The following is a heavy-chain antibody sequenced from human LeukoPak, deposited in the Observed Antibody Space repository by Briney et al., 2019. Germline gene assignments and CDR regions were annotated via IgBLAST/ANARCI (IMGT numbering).Heavy chain of an antibody. V-gene: IGHV1-18*01. D-gene: IGHD6-13*01. CDR3: ARDQSVRPPQTSSTYFKHVFAI. Sequence: ASVKVSCKTSGYTFTNYGISWVRQAPGLGLEWMGWISAYNGNTNYAQKVQGRVTMTTDTSTSTAYMELRSLRFDDTAVYYCARDQSVRPPQTSSTYFKHVFAIWGQGSMVTVSS. J-gene: IGHJ3*02. CDR1: GYTFTNYG. CDR2: ISAYNGNT.